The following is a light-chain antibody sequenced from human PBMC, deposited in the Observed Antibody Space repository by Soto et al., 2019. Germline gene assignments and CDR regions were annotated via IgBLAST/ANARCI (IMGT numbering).Light chain of an antibody. CDR1: SSNIGAGYD. CDR3: QSHDSSQPGHV. CDR2: GNS. J-gene: IGLJ1*01. V-gene: IGLV1-40*01. Sequence: QSVLTQPPSVSGAPGQRVTISCTGSSSNIGAGYDVHWYQQLPGTAPKLLIYGNSNRPSGVPDRFSGSKSGSSASLAITGLQAEDDADYFCQSHDSSQPGHVFGTGTNVTVL.